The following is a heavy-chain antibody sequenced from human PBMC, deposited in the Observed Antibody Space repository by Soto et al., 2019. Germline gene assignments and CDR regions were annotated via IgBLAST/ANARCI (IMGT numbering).Heavy chain of an antibody. CDR2: INPSGGST. V-gene: IGHV1-46*01. D-gene: IGHD1-7*01. CDR1: GYTFTSYY. CDR3: ASKGTGTTYYFDY. J-gene: IGHJ4*02. Sequence: ASVKVSCKASGYTFTSYYMHWVRQAPGQGLEWMGIINPSGGSTSYAQKFQGRVTMTRDTSTSTVYMGLSSLRSEDTAVYYCASKGTGTTYYFDYWGQGTLVTVSS.